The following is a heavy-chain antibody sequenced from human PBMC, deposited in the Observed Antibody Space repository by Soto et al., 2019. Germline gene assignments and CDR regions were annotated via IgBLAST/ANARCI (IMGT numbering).Heavy chain of an antibody. Sequence: QVQLVESGGGVVQPGGSMRLSCAASGFTFSNFVMHWVRQAPGKGLVWVAATSYDGKNKDHADSVKGRFTISRDNSKNTLYLQMNSLRHEDTAVYFCARERALAATGIFYYWGQGTLVTVAS. CDR1: GFTFSNFV. CDR2: TSYDGKNK. CDR3: ARERALAATGIFYY. J-gene: IGHJ4*02. D-gene: IGHD6-13*01. V-gene: IGHV3-30*04.